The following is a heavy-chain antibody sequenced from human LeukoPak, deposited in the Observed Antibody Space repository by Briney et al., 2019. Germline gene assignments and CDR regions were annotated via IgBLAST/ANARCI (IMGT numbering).Heavy chain of an antibody. CDR1: GYTFTSYG. Sequence: GASVKVSCKASGYTFTSYGISWVRRAPGQGLEWMGWISAYNGNTNYAQKLQGRVTMTTDTSTSTAYMELRSLRSDDTAVYYCARDSYYDFWSGYYFSYPRGYYFDYWGQGTLVTVSS. V-gene: IGHV1-18*01. J-gene: IGHJ4*02. CDR2: ISAYNGNT. CDR3: ARDSYYDFWSGYYFSYPRGYYFDY. D-gene: IGHD3-3*01.